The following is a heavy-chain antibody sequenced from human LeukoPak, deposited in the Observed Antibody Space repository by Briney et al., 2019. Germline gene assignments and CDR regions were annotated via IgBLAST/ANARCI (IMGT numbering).Heavy chain of an antibody. CDR1: GFTFSIYG. CDR2: IRYNGGSDGSHQ. V-gene: IGHV3-30*02. Sequence: PGGSLRLSCAASGFTFSIYGMHWVRQAPGKGLEGVAFIRYNGGSDGSHQYYADSVKGRFTISRDNSQKTLFLQMNSLRVEDTAMYYCARAPPRDYYDSSGYASWGQGTLVTVSS. D-gene: IGHD3-22*01. J-gene: IGHJ4*02. CDR3: ARAPPRDYYDSSGYAS.